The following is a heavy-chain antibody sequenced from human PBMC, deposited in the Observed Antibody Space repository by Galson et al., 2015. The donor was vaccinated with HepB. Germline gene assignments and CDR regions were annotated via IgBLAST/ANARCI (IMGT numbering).Heavy chain of an antibody. J-gene: IGHJ4*02. V-gene: IGHV4-39*07. CDR1: GGSISSSSYY. CDR2: IYYSGST. CDR3: ARARGSYPPGNFDY. Sequence: LSLTCTVSGGSISSSSYYWGWIRQPPGKGLEWIGSIYYSGSTYYNPSLKSRVTISVDTSKNQFSLKLSSVTAADTAVYYCARARGSYPPGNFDYWGQGTLVTVSS. D-gene: IGHD1-26*01.